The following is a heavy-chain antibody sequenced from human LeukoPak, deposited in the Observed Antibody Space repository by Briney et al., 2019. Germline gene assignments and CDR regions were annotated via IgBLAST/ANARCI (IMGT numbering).Heavy chain of an antibody. Sequence: ASGTLSLTCAVSGGSISSSNWWSWVRQPPGTGLEWLGETYHSGSTNYNPSLKSRVTISVDKSKNQFSMKLSSVTAADTAVYYCARDIVVVPAASNVYYYYGMDVWGQGTTVTVSS. CDR1: GGSISSSNW. J-gene: IGHJ6*02. CDR2: TYHSGST. V-gene: IGHV4-4*02. CDR3: ARDIVVVPAASNVYYYYGMDV. D-gene: IGHD2-2*01.